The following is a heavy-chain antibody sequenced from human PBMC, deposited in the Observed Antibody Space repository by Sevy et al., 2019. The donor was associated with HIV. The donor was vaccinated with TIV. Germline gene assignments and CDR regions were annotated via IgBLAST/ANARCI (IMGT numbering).Heavy chain of an antibody. Sequence: GGSLRLSCAASGFTFNTHVMNWVRQAPGKGLEWVSSISGFGNTYYADSVRGRFTISRDNAKNTLYLQMNSLRAEDTAVYYCAKDQSVAGTGVVDYWGQGTLVTVSS. CDR3: AKDQSVAGTGVVDY. D-gene: IGHD6-19*01. CDR1: GFTFNTHV. J-gene: IGHJ4*02. V-gene: IGHV3-23*01. CDR2: ISGFGNT.